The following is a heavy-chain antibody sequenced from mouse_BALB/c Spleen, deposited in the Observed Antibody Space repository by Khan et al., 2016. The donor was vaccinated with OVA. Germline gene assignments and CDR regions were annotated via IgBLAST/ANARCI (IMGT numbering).Heavy chain of an antibody. CDR3: ANHGSSSAWFTY. CDR1: GYTFTGYW. Sequence: VKLLESGAELAKPGASVKMSCKASGYTFTGYWMHWVKQRPGQGLEWIGYINPSTGYTEYNQKFKDKATLTADKSSSTAYMQLSSLTSEDSAVYYCANHGSSSAWFTYWGQGTLVTVSA. CDR2: INPSTGYT. J-gene: IGHJ3*01. D-gene: IGHD1-1*01. V-gene: IGHV1-7*01.